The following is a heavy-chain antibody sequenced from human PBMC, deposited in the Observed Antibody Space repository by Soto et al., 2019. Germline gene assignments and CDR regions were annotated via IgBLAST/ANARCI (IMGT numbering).Heavy chain of an antibody. CDR2: ISYDGSNK. Sequence: QVQLVESGGGGVQPGRSLRLSCAASGFTFSSYAMHWVRQAPGKGLEWVAVISYDGSNKYYADSVKGRFTISRDNSKNTLYLQMNSLRAEDTAVYYCARRDTAMGMDFDYWGQGTLGTVSS. J-gene: IGHJ4*02. V-gene: IGHV3-30-3*01. D-gene: IGHD5-18*01. CDR1: GFTFSSYA. CDR3: ARRDTAMGMDFDY.